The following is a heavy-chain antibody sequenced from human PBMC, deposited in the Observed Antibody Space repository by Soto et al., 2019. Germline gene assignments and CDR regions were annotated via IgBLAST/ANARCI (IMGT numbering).Heavy chain of an antibody. Sequence: GGSLRLSCAASGFTFSSYAMSWVRQAPGKGMEWVAAISGSGGSTYYADSVKGRFTISRENSKNTLYLQMNSLRAEDAAVYYCAKGRLAALFDPWGQGTLVTVSS. CDR3: AKGRLAALFDP. CDR1: GFTFSSYA. CDR2: ISGSGGST. J-gene: IGHJ5*02. V-gene: IGHV3-23*01.